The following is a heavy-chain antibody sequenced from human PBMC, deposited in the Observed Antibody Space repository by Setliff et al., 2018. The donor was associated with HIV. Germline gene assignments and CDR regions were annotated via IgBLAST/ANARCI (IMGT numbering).Heavy chain of an antibody. CDR3: AKGSGKITIYYYYMDV. Sequence: ASVKVSCKTSGHPFSNYDIIWVRQAPGQGLEWMGRINPNSGGTNYAQKFQGRVTMTRDTSISTAYMELSRLRSDDTAVYYCAKGSGKITIYYYYMDVWGKGTTVTVSS. J-gene: IGHJ6*03. CDR2: INPNSGGT. V-gene: IGHV1-2*06. D-gene: IGHD3-3*01. CDR1: GHPFSNYD.